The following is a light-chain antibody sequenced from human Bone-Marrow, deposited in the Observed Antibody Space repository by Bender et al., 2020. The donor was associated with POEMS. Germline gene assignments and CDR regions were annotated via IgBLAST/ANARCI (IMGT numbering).Light chain of an antibody. CDR3: TSYTSSGAVV. Sequence: QSALTQPRSVSGSPGQSVTISCTGTRSDVGGFNYVSWYQHYPGKGPKLVIYDVSKRPSGVPDRFSASRSGNTASLTVSGLRAEDEATYYCTSYTSSGAVVFGGGTGLTVL. CDR1: RSDVGGFNY. CDR2: DVS. V-gene: IGLV2-11*01. J-gene: IGLJ2*01.